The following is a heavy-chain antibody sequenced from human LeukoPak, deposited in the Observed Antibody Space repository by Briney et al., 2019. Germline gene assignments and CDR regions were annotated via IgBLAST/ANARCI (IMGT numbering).Heavy chain of an antibody. CDR1: GYSISSGYY. J-gene: IGHJ3*02. Sequence: SETLSLTCAVSGYSISSGYYWGWIRQPPGKGLEWIGYIYYSGSTNYNPSLKSRVTISVDTSKNQFSLKLSSVTAADTAVYYCARTEDYGDYGDAFDIWGQGTMVTVSS. CDR2: IYYSGST. V-gene: IGHV4-61*01. D-gene: IGHD4-17*01. CDR3: ARTEDYGDYGDAFDI.